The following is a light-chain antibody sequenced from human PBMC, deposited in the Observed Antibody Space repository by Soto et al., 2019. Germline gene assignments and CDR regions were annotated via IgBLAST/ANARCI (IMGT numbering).Light chain of an antibody. CDR2: AAS. CDR3: QQTYSAPLT. V-gene: IGKV1-39*01. CDR1: QSISSY. J-gene: IGKJ4*01. Sequence: DIHVTQSPSSLSASVGDRVTITCRASQSISSYLNWYQHKPGKAPKLLIYAASSFQSGVPSRFSGSESGTDFTLTISSLQPEDFATYYCQQTYSAPLTFGGGTKVDIK.